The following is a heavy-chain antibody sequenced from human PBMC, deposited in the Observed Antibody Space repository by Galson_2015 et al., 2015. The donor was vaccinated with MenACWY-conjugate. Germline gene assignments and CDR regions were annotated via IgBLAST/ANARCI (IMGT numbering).Heavy chain of an antibody. Sequence: SLRLSCAASGFTFSGYGMHWVRRAPGKGLEWVAIIAYDGSVQYYGDSVKGRFTISRDNSKNTLYLQMNSLRAEDTAVYYCARVERVSLDREQQLTYYYYGMDVWGQGTTVTVSS. CDR2: IAYDGSVQ. CDR3: ARVERVSLDREQQLTYYYYGMDV. CDR1: GFTFSGYG. V-gene: IGHV3-33*01. D-gene: IGHD6-13*01. J-gene: IGHJ6*02.